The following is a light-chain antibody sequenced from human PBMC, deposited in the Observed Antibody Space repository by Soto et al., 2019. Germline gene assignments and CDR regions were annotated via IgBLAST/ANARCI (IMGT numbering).Light chain of an antibody. V-gene: IGLV2-23*01. J-gene: IGLJ2*01. CDR3: CSYAGSSTPVV. CDR2: EGS. CDR1: SSDVGSYNL. Sequence: QSALTQPASVSGSPGQSITISCTGTSSDVGSYNLVSWYQQHPGKAPKLRIYEGSKRPSGVSNRFSGSKSGNTASLTISGLQAEDEADYYCCSYAGSSTPVVFVGGTKLTVL.